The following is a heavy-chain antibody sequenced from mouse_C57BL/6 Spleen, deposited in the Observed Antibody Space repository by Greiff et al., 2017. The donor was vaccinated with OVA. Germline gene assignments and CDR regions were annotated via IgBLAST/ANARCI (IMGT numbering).Heavy chain of an antibody. CDR3: ARTHPYDGGSGCY. V-gene: IGHV1-59*01. CDR1: GYTFTSYW. D-gene: IGHD1-1*01. CDR2: IDPSDCYT. Sequence: VQLQQSGAELVRPGTSVKLSCKASGYTFTSYWMHWVKQRPGQGLEWIGVIDPSDCYTNYNQKFKGKTTLTVDTSSSAAYMHLSSLTSEDSAVYNCARTHPYDGGSGCYWGKRTTLAFSS. J-gene: IGHJ2*01.